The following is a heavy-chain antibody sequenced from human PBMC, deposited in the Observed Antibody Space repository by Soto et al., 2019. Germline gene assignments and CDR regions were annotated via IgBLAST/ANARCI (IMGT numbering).Heavy chain of an antibody. CDR1: GGTFSNYA. V-gene: IGHV1-69*13. CDR3: ARESSSSCHDY. CDR2: IILPFGTA. J-gene: IGHJ4*02. D-gene: IGHD6-13*01. Sequence: ASVKVSCKASGGTFSNYAISWVRQAPGQGLEWMGGIILPFGTANYAQKFQGRVTITADESMTTAYMELRSLRSDDTAVYYCARESSSSCHDYWGQGTLVTVSS.